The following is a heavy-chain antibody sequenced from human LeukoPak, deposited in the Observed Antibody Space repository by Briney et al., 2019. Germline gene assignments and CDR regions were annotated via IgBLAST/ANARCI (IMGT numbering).Heavy chain of an antibody. CDR2: ISWNSGSI. CDR3: AREEPADWYFDL. J-gene: IGHJ2*01. D-gene: IGHD1-14*01. Sequence: GGSLRLSCAASGFTFDDYAMHWVRQAPGKGLEWVSGISWNSGSIGYADSVKGRFTISRDNAKNSLYLQMNSLRAEDTAVYYCAREEPADWYFDLWGRGTLVTVSS. V-gene: IGHV3-9*01. CDR1: GFTFDDYA.